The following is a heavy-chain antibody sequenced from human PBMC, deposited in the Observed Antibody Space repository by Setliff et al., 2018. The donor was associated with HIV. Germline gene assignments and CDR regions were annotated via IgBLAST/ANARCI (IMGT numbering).Heavy chain of an antibody. V-gene: IGHV4-39*01. CDR2: IYYTGHT. J-gene: IGHJ3*02. CDR3: ARRFLTTVVTLAFDT. Sequence: SETLSLTCTVSGTSINTSDSYWGWIRQPPGKGLDWIGSIYYTGHTYYNSSLKSRVTMSVDTSKNQFSLKLNSVTAADTAVYYCARRFLTTVVTLAFDTWGQGT. D-gene: IGHD4-17*01. CDR1: GTSINTSDSY.